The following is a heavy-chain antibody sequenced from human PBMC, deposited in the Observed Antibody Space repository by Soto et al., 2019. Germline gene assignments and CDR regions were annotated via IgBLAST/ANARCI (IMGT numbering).Heavy chain of an antibody. CDR3: ARGVPRSIAAKYYYYYYYRDV. Sequence: SETLSLTCAVYGGSFSGYYWSWIRQPPGKGLEWIGEINHSGSTNYNPSLKSRVTISVDTSKNQFSLKLSSVTAADTAVYYCARGVPRSIAAKYYYYYYYRDVWGKGTTVTVSS. D-gene: IGHD6-6*01. J-gene: IGHJ6*03. CDR1: GGSFSGYY. CDR2: INHSGST. V-gene: IGHV4-34*01.